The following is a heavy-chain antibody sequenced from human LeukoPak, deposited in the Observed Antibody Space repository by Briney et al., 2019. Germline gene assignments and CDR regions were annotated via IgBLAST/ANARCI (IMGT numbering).Heavy chain of an antibody. CDR1: GFTFSTYW. CDR3: ATDGDYDWNYKSGFDY. J-gene: IGHJ4*01. CDR2: IKQDGNKK. Sequence: GGSLRLSCTASGFTFSTYWMSWVRQVPGKGLEWVANIKQDGNKKYYVDSVKGRFTISRDNAKNSVYLQMSSLRVEDTAVYYCATDGDYDWNYKSGFDYWGHGTLITVSS. D-gene: IGHD1-7*01. V-gene: IGHV3-7*01.